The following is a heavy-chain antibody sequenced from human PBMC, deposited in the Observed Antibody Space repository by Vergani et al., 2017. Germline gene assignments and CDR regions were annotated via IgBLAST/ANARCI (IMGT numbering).Heavy chain of an antibody. CDR2: IYYSGST. CDR1: GSSISSSSYY. D-gene: IGHD6-13*01. Sequence: QLQLQESGPGLVKPSETLSLTCTVSGSSISSSSYYWGWIRQPPGKGLEWIGSIYYSGSTYYNPSLKSRVTISVDTSKNQFSLKLSSVTAADTAVYYCASESKGIAAAGPYYSYGMDVWGQGTTVTVSS. V-gene: IGHV4-39*01. CDR3: ASESKGIAAAGPYYSYGMDV. J-gene: IGHJ6*02.